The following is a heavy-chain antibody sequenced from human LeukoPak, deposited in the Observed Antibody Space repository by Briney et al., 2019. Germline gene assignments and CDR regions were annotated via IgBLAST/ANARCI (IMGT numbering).Heavy chain of an antibody. CDR1: GFRFSNYW. CDR2: IKHDGSGP. Sequence: PGGSLRLSCAVSGFRFSNYWMTWVRQAPGKGLEWVANIKHDGSGPSYLDSVKGRFTISRDNARNLLSLQMSSLRAEDTAVYYCARAREITVSGTDYFDYWGQGTLVSVSS. V-gene: IGHV3-7*01. J-gene: IGHJ4*02. CDR3: ARAREITVSGTDYFDY. D-gene: IGHD6-19*01.